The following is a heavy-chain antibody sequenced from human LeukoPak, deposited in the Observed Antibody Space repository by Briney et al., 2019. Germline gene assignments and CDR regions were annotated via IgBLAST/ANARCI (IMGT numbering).Heavy chain of an antibody. J-gene: IGHJ5*02. CDR2: IRYDGSNK. CDR1: GFTFSSYG. D-gene: IGHD6-13*01. V-gene: IGHV3-30*02. Sequence: PGGSLRLSCAASGFTFSSYGMHWVRQAPGKGLEWVAFIRYDGSNKYYADSVKGRFTISRDNSKNTLYLQMNSLRAEDTAVYYCARDLAAAGTRWFDPWGQGTLVTVSS. CDR3: ARDLAAAGTRWFDP.